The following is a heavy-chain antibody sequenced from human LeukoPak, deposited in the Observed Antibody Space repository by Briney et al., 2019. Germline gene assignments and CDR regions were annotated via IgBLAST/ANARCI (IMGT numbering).Heavy chain of an antibody. Sequence: GESLRLSCAASGFTFSSYGMHWVRQAPGKGLEWVAVIWYDGSNKYYADSVKGRFTIFRDNSKNTLYLQMNSLRAEDTAVYYCARDFRGYSYGNDAFDIWGQGTMVTVSS. V-gene: IGHV3-33*01. CDR1: GFTFSSYG. CDR3: ARDFRGYSYGNDAFDI. J-gene: IGHJ3*02. D-gene: IGHD5-18*01. CDR2: IWYDGSNK.